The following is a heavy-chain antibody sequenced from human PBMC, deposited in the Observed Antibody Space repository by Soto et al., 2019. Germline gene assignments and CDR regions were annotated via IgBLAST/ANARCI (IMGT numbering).Heavy chain of an antibody. CDR1: GGTFSSYT. CDR3: AVDAEFSYVYYFDY. V-gene: IGHV1-69*02. CDR2: IIPILGIA. D-gene: IGHD3-10*02. Sequence: QVQLVQSGAEVKKPGSSVKVSCKASGGTFSSYTISWVRQAPGQGLEWMGRIIPILGIANYAQKFQGRVTITADKSTSTAYMELSSLRSEYTAVYYCAVDAEFSYVYYFDYWGQGTLVTVSS. J-gene: IGHJ4*02.